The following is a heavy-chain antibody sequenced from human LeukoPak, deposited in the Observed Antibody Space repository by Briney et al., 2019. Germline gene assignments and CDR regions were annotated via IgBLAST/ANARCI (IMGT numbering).Heavy chain of an antibody. CDR1: GSTFNRDA. J-gene: IGHJ5*02. CDR3: TRELSGCSETVCSGA. D-gene: IGHD3-10*02. Sequence: ASVKVSCKASGSTFNRDALSWVRQAPGQGLEWMGGITPRLGPGNYAQKFQDRLTITADEITRTTYMEMRSLRSDDTAVYYCTRELSGCSETVCSGAWGQGTLVTVSS. CDR2: ITPRLGPG. V-gene: IGHV1-69*13.